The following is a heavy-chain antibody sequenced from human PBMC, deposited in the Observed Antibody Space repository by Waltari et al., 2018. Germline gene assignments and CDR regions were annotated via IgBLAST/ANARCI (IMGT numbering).Heavy chain of an antibody. V-gene: IGHV4-61*02. Sequence: QVQLQESGPGLVNPSQTLFLTCTVSGDSINSGSAHWSWIRQPAGKGMEWNGRVRYSGASNYNPVLQSRVTISIATSRNQFSLRLTSVTAADTAVYYCARLIVIPATINYFHGLDVWGQGATVTVSS. J-gene: IGHJ6*02. CDR1: GDSINSGSAH. D-gene: IGHD2-2*01. CDR3: ARLIVIPATINYFHGLDV. CDR2: VRYSGAS.